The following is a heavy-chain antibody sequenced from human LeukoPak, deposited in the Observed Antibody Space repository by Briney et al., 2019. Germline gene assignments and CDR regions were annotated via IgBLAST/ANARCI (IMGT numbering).Heavy chain of an antibody. CDR3: TRRYYYYYYMDV. CDR2: IRSKAYGGTT. J-gene: IGHJ6*03. V-gene: IGHV3-49*03. Sequence: AGGSLRLSCAASGFTFSDYYMSWFRQAPGKGLEWVGFIRSKAYGGTTEYAASVKGRFTISRDDSKSIAYLQMNSLKTEDTAVYYCTRRYYYYYYMDVWGKGTTVTVSS. CDR1: GFTFSDYY. D-gene: IGHD1-14*01.